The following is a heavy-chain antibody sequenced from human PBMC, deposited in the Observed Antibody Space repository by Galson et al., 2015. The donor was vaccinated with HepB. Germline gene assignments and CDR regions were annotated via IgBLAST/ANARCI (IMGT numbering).Heavy chain of an antibody. CDR1: GYTFTNFG. J-gene: IGHJ4*02. D-gene: IGHD6-13*01. CDR2: ISAHNGNT. V-gene: IGHV1-18*01. Sequence: SVKVSCKASGYTFTNFGISWVRQAPGQGLEWMGWISAHNGNTNYAQIIQGRVTMTADTSTTTAYMELRSLRSDDTAVYYCARGGAAAGFLGDWGQGTLVTVSS. CDR3: ARGGAAAGFLGD.